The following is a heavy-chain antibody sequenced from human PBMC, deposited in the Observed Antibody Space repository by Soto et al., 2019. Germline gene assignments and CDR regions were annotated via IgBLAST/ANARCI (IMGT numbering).Heavy chain of an antibody. Sequence: QVRLVESGGGVVRPGTSLRLSCEGSGFSFSDYGMNWVRQAPGKGLEWVAVIWYDGSVTHYADSVKGRFTISRDISKNTLYLQMNSLRVEDTAVYFCARGGKWELLLRLWGQGTLVTVSS. J-gene: IGHJ4*02. CDR3: ARGGKWELLLRL. CDR1: GFSFSDYG. CDR2: IWYDGSVT. V-gene: IGHV3-33*01. D-gene: IGHD1-26*01.